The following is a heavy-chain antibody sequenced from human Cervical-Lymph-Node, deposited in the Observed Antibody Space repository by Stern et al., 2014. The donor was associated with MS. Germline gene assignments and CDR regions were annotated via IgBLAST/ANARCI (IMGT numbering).Heavy chain of an antibody. V-gene: IGHV3-73*02. J-gene: IGHJ4*02. D-gene: IGHD1-26*01. CDR2: IRSKTNV. CDR1: GFTFSVSD. CDR3: TAFGGSQNLG. Sequence: EVQLVESGGDLVQPGGSLKLPCAASGFTFSVSDVHWVRQASGKGLEWVGRIRSKTNVAYAGSLRGRFTISRDDSKNTAYLQMNSLQIEDTAVYYCTAFGGSQNLGWGQGTLVTVSS.